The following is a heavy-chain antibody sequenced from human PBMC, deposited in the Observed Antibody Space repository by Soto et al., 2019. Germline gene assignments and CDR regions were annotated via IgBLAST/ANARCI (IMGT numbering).Heavy chain of an antibody. J-gene: IGHJ6*02. CDR2: INPKGGGT. D-gene: IGHD2-8*01. Sequence: ASVKVSCKASGYSFTDYHIHWVRQAPGQGLEWLGRINPKGGGTSTAQKFQGWVTMTRDRSISTVYMELTRLRSDDTAVYFCARGHSTDCSNGVCSFFYNHEMDVWGQGTTVTVSS. CDR1: GYSFTDYH. V-gene: IGHV1-2*04. CDR3: ARGHSTDCSNGVCSFFYNHEMDV.